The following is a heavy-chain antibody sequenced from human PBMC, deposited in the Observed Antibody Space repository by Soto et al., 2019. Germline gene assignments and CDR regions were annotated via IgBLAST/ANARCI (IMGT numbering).Heavy chain of an antibody. CDR3: TRMPGGGWQRFFDY. D-gene: IGHD5-12*01. Sequence: GGSLRLSCEASGFNFIDHGMSWVRQSPGKGLEWVSSITVGGAQKDYGQSVKGRFTISRDNSNDTLFLQMDSLQVEDTAIYYCTRMPGGGWQRFFDYRGQGTVVTVSS. J-gene: IGHJ4*02. V-gene: IGHV3-23*01. CDR1: GFNFIDHG. CDR2: ITVGGAQK.